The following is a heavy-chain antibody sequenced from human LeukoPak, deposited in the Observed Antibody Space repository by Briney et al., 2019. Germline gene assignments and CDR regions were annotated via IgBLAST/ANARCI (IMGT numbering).Heavy chain of an antibody. Sequence: SGGSLRLSCAASGFTFSSYSMNWVRQAPGKGLEWVSSISSSSSYIYYADSVKGRFTISRDNAKNSLYLQMNSLRAEDTAVYYCARDSSIVATIRGNWFDPWGQGTLVTVSS. CDR3: ARDSSIVATIRGNWFDP. CDR1: GFTFSSYS. J-gene: IGHJ5*02. V-gene: IGHV3-21*01. D-gene: IGHD5-12*01. CDR2: ISSSSSYI.